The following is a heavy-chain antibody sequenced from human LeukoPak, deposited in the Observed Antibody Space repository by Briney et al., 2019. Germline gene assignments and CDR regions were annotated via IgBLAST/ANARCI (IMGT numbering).Heavy chain of an antibody. D-gene: IGHD3-9*01. CDR1: VLTFRSYA. CDR2: IRCRGDNT. CDR3: AKDYDILTCYYEGY. V-gene: IGHV3-23*01. Sequence: PGRSLGLFCGFSVLTFRSYAMSWVRHAPGKGLECVSAIRCRGDNTYYADSVKGRFTISRDNSKNTLYLQMKSVRSGDTPVYYCAKDYDILTCYYEGYWDQGTLVSVS. J-gene: IGHJ4*02.